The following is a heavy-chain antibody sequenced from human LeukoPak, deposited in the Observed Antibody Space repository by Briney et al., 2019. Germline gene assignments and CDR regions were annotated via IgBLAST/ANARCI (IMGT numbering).Heavy chain of an antibody. CDR1: VYTCTGYY. V-gene: IGHV1-2*02. Sequence: GASVKVSCKASVYTCTGYYMHWVRQAPGHGLGWMGWINPNSGGTNYSQKFQGRVTMTRDTSISTAYMELSRLKSDDTAVYYCARDETTVTMNYFDPWGQGPLVTVSS. CDR2: INPNSGGT. J-gene: IGHJ5*02. CDR3: ARDETTVTMNYFDP. D-gene: IGHD4-17*01.